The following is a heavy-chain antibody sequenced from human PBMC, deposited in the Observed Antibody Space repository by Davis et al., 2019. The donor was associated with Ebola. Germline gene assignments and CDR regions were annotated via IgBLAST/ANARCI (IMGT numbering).Heavy chain of an antibody. J-gene: IGHJ4*02. D-gene: IGHD3-10*01. Sequence: GESLKISCAASGFTFSSYAMSWVRQAPGKGLEWVTAISGSGGSTYYADSVKGRFTITRDNAKNALYLQMNSLRAEDTAVYYCARDLAGSYPDYWGQGTLVTVSP. V-gene: IGHV3-23*01. CDR3: ARDLAGSYPDY. CDR1: GFTFSSYA. CDR2: ISGSGGST.